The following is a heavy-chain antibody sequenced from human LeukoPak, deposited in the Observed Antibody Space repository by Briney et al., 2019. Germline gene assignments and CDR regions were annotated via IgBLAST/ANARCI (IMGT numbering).Heavy chain of an antibody. V-gene: IGHV3-23*01. Sequence: GGSLRLSCAASGFTFSSYAMSWVRHAPGKGLEWVSAISGGGGSTYYADSVKGRFTISRDNSKNTLFLQMNSLRAEDTAVYYCAKDPLGYCSSTSGPCGYWGQGTLVTVSS. CDR2: ISGGGGST. J-gene: IGHJ4*02. CDR1: GFTFSSYA. CDR3: AKDPLGYCSSTSGPCGY. D-gene: IGHD2-2*01.